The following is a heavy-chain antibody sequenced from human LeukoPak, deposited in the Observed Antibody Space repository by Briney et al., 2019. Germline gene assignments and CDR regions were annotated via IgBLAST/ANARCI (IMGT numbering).Heavy chain of an antibody. D-gene: IGHD2-2*01. CDR2: IYYSGST. CDR1: GGSISSGGYY. J-gene: IGHJ3*02. Sequence: SETLSLTCTVSGGSISSGGYYWSWIRQHPGKGLEWIGYIYYSGSTYYNPSLRSRLTFSLDMSKNQFSLKLTSVTAADTAVYYCARDALPEKKGFDIWGLGTMVTVSS. V-gene: IGHV4-30-4*08. CDR3: ARDALPEKKGFDI.